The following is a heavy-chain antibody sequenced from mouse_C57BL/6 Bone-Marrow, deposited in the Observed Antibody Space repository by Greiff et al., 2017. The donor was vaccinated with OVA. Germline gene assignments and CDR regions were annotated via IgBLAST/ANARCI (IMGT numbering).Heavy chain of an antibody. CDR2: IYPRSGNT. J-gene: IGHJ2*01. Sequence: VKLMESGAELARPGASVKLSCKASGYTFTSYGISWVKQRTGQGLEWIGEIYPRSGNTYYNEKFKGKATLTADKSSSTAYMELRSLTSEDSAVYFCARNFHFDYWGQGTTLTVSS. CDR1: GYTFTSYG. V-gene: IGHV1-81*01. CDR3: ARNFHFDY.